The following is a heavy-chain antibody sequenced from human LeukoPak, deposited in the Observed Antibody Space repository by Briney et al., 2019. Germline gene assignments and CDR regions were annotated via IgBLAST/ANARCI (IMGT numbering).Heavy chain of an antibody. Sequence: SETLSLTCTVSGGSISSYYWSWIRQPAGKGLEWIGRIYTSGSTNYNPSLKSRVTMSVDTSKNQFPLKLSSVTAADTAVYYCARGSLLWFGELRLDAFDIWGQGTMVTVSS. CDR1: GGSISSYY. CDR3: ARGSLLWFGELRLDAFDI. J-gene: IGHJ3*02. D-gene: IGHD3-10*01. V-gene: IGHV4-4*07. CDR2: IYTSGST.